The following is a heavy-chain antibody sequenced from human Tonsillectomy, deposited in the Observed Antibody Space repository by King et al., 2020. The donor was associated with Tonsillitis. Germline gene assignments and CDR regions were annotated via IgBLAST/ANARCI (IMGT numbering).Heavy chain of an antibody. CDR3: AKGLRWELLSDY. J-gene: IGHJ4*02. Sequence: VQLVESGGGVVQPGRSLRLSCVASGFTFSSYGMHWVRQAPGKGLEWVAVISYDGSNKYYADSVKGRFTISRDNSKNTLYLEMNSLRGEDTAVYYCAKGLRWELLSDYWGQGTLVTVSS. V-gene: IGHV3-30*18. CDR2: ISYDGSNK. CDR1: GFTFSSYG. D-gene: IGHD1-26*01.